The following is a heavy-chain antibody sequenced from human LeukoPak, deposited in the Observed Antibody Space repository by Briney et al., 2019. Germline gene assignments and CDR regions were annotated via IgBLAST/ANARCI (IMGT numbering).Heavy chain of an antibody. J-gene: IGHJ6*02. V-gene: IGHV1-8*01. Sequence: ASVKVSCKASGYTFTSYDINWVRQATGQGLEWMGWMNPNSGNTGYAQKFQGRVTMTRNTSISTAYVELSSLRSEDTAVYYCARQEGYCSGGSCFPYYYGMDVWGQGTTVTVSS. CDR1: GYTFTSYD. CDR3: ARQEGYCSGGSCFPYYYGMDV. CDR2: MNPNSGNT. D-gene: IGHD2-15*01.